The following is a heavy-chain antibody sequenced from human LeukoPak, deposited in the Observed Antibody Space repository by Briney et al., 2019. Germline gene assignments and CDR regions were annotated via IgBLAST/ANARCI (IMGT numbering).Heavy chain of an antibody. Sequence: PSETLSLTCTVSGGSISSYYWGWIRQPPGKGLEWIGSIYYSGSTYYNPSLKSRVTISVDTSKNQFSLKLSSVTAADTAVYYCARGWFYYDSSGYYEDAFDIWGQGTMVTVSS. CDR2: IYYSGST. J-gene: IGHJ3*02. CDR1: GGSISSYY. CDR3: ARGWFYYDSSGYYEDAFDI. V-gene: IGHV4-39*07. D-gene: IGHD3-22*01.